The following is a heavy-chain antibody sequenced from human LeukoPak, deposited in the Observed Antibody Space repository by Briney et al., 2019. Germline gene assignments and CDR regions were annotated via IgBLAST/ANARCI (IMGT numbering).Heavy chain of an antibody. CDR2: IYYTGST. J-gene: IGHJ4*02. CDR3: ARQYSSSPGGWNY. CDR1: GGSFRGTGYY. V-gene: IGHV4-39*07. Sequence: SETLSLTCTVSGGSFRGTGYYWAGFRRPPGKGLGWIGTIYYTGSTYYNPSLKSRVTISLDTSKNQFSLNLNSVTAADTAVYYCARQYSSSPGGWNYWGQGTLVTVSS. D-gene: IGHD6-6*01.